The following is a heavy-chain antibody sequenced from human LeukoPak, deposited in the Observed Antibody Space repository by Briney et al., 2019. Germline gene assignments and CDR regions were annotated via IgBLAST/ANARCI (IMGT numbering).Heavy chain of an antibody. V-gene: IGHV4-61*05. CDR1: GGSISSSSYY. Sequence: PSETLSLTCTVSGGSISSSSYYWGWIRQPPGKGLEWLGYIYSNGNTKYNPSLKSRVTISVDTSKNQFSLNLNSVTAADTAVYYCARSNCGRDCYVYYYYYMDVWGKGTTVTISS. CDR2: IYSNGNT. J-gene: IGHJ6*03. CDR3: ARSNCGRDCYVYYYYYMDV. D-gene: IGHD2-21*02.